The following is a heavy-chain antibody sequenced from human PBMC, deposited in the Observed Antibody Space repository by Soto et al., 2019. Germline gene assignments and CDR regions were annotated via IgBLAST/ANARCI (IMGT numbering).Heavy chain of an antibody. J-gene: IGHJ5*02. Sequence: SETLSLTCTVSGGSVSSYYWSWVRQPPGKRPEWIAYIYNGGTTNYNPSLKSRLTISLDTSKNQFSLKLSSVTAADTAVYFCARGGPSSKWLDPWGQGIQVIVSS. CDR1: GGSVSSYY. CDR2: IYNGGTT. V-gene: IGHV4-59*02. CDR3: ARGGPSSKWLDP.